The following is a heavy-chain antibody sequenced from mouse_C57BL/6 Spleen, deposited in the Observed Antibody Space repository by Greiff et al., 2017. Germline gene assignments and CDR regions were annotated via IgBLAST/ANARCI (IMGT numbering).Heavy chain of an antibody. CDR1: GYSITSGYD. J-gene: IGHJ1*03. V-gene: IGHV3-1*01. Sequence: DVKLVESGPGMVKPSQSLSLTCTVTGYSITSGYDWHWIRHFPGNKLEWMGYISYSGSTNYNPSLKSRISITHDTSKNHFFLKLNSVTTEDTATYYCARAYYDYDGYFDVWGTGTTVTVSS. CDR2: ISYSGST. CDR3: ARAYYDYDGYFDV. D-gene: IGHD2-4*01.